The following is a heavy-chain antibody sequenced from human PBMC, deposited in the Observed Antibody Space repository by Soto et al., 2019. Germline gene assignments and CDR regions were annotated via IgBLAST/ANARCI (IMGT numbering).Heavy chain of an antibody. V-gene: IGHV1-69*01. CDR2: IIPIFGTA. Sequence: QVQLVQSGAEVKKPGSSVKVSCKASGGTFSSYAISWVRQAPGQGLEWMGGIIPIFGTANYAQKFQGRVTITADESTSAAYMELSSLRSEDTAVYYCARGILTGYQYYYYYGMDVWGQGTTVTVSS. D-gene: IGHD3-9*01. J-gene: IGHJ6*02. CDR1: GGTFSSYA. CDR3: ARGILTGYQYYYYYGMDV.